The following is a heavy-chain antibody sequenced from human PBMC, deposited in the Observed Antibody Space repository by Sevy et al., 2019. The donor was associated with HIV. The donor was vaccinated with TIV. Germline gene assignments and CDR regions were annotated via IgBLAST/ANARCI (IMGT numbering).Heavy chain of an antibody. Sequence: SETLSLTCAVYGGSFSGYYWSWIRQSPGKGLEWIGAINHSGSTNYNAYLKSRVTISIDTSKNKFSLGLNSVTAADTAVYYCARVRLAAAGDAFDIWGQGTMVTVSS. CDR3: ARVRLAAAGDAFDI. V-gene: IGHV4-34*01. CDR2: INHSGST. D-gene: IGHD6-13*01. CDR1: GGSFSGYY. J-gene: IGHJ3*02.